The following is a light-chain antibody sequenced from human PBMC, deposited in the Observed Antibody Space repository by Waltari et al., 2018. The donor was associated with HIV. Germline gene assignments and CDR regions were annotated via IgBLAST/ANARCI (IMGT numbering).Light chain of an antibody. V-gene: IGKV2-28*01. CDR3: MQALQTRGT. Sequence: IAMTQSPLTLPVTPGEPASISCRSSQTLLRTNGYNSLDWYLQQPGPVPQRLFCLGSKTSSGVPNRCSGSGSGTDFYRKIIKVGAGGDGVYDCMQALQTRGTFGQGTKLEIK. J-gene: IGKJ2*01. CDR1: QTLLRTNGYNS. CDR2: LGS.